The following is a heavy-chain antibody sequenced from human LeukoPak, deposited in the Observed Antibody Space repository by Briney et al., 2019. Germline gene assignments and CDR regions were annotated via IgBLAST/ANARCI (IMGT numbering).Heavy chain of an antibody. Sequence: GGSLRLSCAASGFTFSNYWMSWVRQAPGKGLEWVANIKPDGSEKYCVDSLKGRFSISRDNVRNVLYLQMNNLRAGDTALYYCARGDFWSGDYTDAFDVWGQGTMVTVSA. CDR1: GFTFSNYW. J-gene: IGHJ3*01. D-gene: IGHD3-3*01. V-gene: IGHV3-7*03. CDR3: ARGDFWSGDYTDAFDV. CDR2: IKPDGSEK.